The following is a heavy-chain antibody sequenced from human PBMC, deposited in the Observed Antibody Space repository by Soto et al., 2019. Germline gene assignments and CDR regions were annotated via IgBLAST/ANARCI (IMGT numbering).Heavy chain of an antibody. Sequence: GGSLRLSCAASGFTFSSYSMNWVRQAPGKGLEWVSSISSSSSYIYYADSVKGRFTISRDNAKNSLYLQMNSLRAEDAAVYYCARAYDILTGIPPLYYYGMDVWGQGTTVTVSS. CDR3: ARAYDILTGIPPLYYYGMDV. CDR1: GFTFSSYS. CDR2: ISSSSSYI. V-gene: IGHV3-21*01. J-gene: IGHJ6*02. D-gene: IGHD3-9*01.